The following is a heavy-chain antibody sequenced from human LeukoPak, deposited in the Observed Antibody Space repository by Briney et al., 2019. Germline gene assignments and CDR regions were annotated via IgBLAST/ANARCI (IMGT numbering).Heavy chain of an antibody. CDR2: IYYSGST. V-gene: IGHV4-59*01. J-gene: IGHJ4*02. D-gene: IGHD3-10*01. Sequence: PSETLSPTCTVSGGSISSYYWSWIRQPPGKGLEGIGYIYYSGSTNYNPSLKSRVTISVDTSKNQFSLKLSSVTAADTAVYYCARALDYYGSGSYFFDYWGQGTLVTVSS. CDR1: GGSISSYY. CDR3: ARALDYYGSGSYFFDY.